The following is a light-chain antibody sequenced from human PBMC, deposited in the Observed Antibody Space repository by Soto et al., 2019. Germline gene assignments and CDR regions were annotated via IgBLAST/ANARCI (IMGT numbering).Light chain of an antibody. V-gene: IGLV3-21*04. CDR3: QVWDSGSDHVV. CDR1: DIGSKS. J-gene: IGLJ2*01. CDR2: YDR. Sequence: SYELTQSPSVSVAPGKTARITCGESDIGSKSVHWYQQKPGQAPVLVIYYDRHRPSGIPERCSGSNSGNTATLTISRVGAGDEADYYCQVWDSGSDHVVFGGGTKLTVL.